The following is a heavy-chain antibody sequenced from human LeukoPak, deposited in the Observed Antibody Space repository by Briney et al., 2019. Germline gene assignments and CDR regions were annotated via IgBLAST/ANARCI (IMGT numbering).Heavy chain of an antibody. V-gene: IGHV4-34*01. CDR1: GGSLSGYY. CDR2: INHSGST. J-gene: IGHJ6*03. CDR3: ARVAVPAAIYARYYYYYMDV. D-gene: IGHD2-2*01. Sequence: PSETLSLTCAVYGGSLSGYYWSWIRQPPGKGLEWIGEINHSGSTNYNPSLKSRVTISVDTSKNQFSLKLSSVTAADPAVYYCARVAVPAAIYARYYYYYMDVWGKGTTVTVSS.